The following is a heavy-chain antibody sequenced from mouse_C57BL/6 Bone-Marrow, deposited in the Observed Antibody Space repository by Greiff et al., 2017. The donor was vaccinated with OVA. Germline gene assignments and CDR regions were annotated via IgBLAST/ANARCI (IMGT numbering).Heavy chain of an antibody. V-gene: IGHV2-2*01. CDR3: ARNYDGYYVAWFAY. CDR1: GFSLTSYG. Sequence: VQRVESGPGLVQPSQSLSITCTVSGFSLTSYGVHWVRQSPGKGLEWLGVIWSGGSTDYNAAFISRLSISKDNSKSQVFFKMNSLQADDTAIYYCARNYDGYYVAWFAYWGQGTLVTVSA. D-gene: IGHD2-3*01. J-gene: IGHJ3*01. CDR2: IWSGGST.